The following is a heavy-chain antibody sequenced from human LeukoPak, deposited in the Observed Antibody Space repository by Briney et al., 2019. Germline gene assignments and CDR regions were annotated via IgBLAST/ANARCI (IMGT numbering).Heavy chain of an antibody. CDR1: GGSISSSNW. J-gene: IGHJ4*02. D-gene: IGHD6-13*01. CDR3: AREGVWVDY. V-gene: IGHV4-4*02. CDR2: IYHSGST. Sequence: SSETLSLTCAVSGGSISSSNWWSWVRQPPGKGLEWIGEIYHSGSTNYNPPLKSRVTISVDTSKNQFSLKLSSVTAADTAVYYCAREGVWVDYWGQGTLVTVSS.